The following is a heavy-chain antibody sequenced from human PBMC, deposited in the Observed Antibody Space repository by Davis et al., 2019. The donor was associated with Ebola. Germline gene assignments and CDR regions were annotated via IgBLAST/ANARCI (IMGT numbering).Heavy chain of an antibody. Sequence: GSLRLSCPASGFTFSRSWIHWVRQAPGKGLIWVSRINEDGNIIYYADSVKGRFAISRDNAKNTLYLQMNSLRAEDTAVYYCVKDFNGPFDFWGQGALVTVSS. CDR3: VKDFNGPFDF. CDR1: GFTFSRSW. D-gene: IGHD4-17*01. V-gene: IGHV3-74*01. CDR2: INEDGNII. J-gene: IGHJ4*02.